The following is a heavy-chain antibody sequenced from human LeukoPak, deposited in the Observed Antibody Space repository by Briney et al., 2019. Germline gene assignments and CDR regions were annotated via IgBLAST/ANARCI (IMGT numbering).Heavy chain of an antibody. V-gene: IGHV4-59*01. CDR3: TRGAGWLIDY. CDR1: GGSISKDY. D-gene: IGHD3-16*01. CDR2: VSHSGFNKSNGDIT. Sequence: SETLSLTCTVSGGSISKDYWSWIRQPPGKGLEWVGYVSHSGFNKSNGDITVYNPSLESRVTTSRDTSKNQFSLKLNSLTTADTAVYYCTRGAGWLIDYWGQGILVTVSS. J-gene: IGHJ4*02.